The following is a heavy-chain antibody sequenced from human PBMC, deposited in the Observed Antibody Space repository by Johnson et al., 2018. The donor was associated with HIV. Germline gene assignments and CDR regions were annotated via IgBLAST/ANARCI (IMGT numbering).Heavy chain of an antibody. V-gene: IGHV3-43*01. Sequence: LVESGGGVVRPGGSLRLSCAASGFTFDDYTMHWVRQAPRKGLEWVSLISWDGGSKYYADSVKGRFTISRDNNKNSLYMQMNSLRTEDTAVYYCARDKGGIVGYDAFDIWGQGTMVTVSS. CDR2: ISWDGGSK. CDR3: ARDKGGIVGYDAFDI. J-gene: IGHJ3*02. D-gene: IGHD1-26*01. CDR1: GFTFDDYT.